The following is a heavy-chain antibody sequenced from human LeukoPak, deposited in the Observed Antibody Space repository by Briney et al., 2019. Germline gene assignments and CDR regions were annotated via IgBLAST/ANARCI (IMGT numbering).Heavy chain of an antibody. Sequence: PSETLSLTCTVSGGSISSSSHYWGWIRQPPGKGLEWIGSIYYSGSTYYNPSLKSRVTISVDTSKNQFSLKLSSVTAADTAVYYCARLKITMIVVSDYFDYWGQGTLVTVSS. CDR1: GGSISSSSHY. CDR2: IYYSGST. CDR3: ARLKITMIVVSDYFDY. J-gene: IGHJ4*02. D-gene: IGHD3-22*01. V-gene: IGHV4-39*01.